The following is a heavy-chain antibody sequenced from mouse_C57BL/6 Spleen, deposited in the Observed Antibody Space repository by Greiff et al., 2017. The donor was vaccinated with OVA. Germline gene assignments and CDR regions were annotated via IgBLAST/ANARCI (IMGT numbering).Heavy chain of an antibody. J-gene: IGHJ2*01. CDR1: GYSFTDYN. CDR2: INPNYGTT. Sequence: EVQLVESGPELVKPGASVKISCKASGYSFTDYNMNWVKQSNGKSLEWIGVINPNYGTTSYNQKFQGKATMTADTSSNTAYLQLSSLTSEDTAVYYCTLYYYGSRGVDYWGQGTTLTVSS. V-gene: IGHV1-39*01. CDR3: TLYYYGSRGVDY. D-gene: IGHD1-1*01.